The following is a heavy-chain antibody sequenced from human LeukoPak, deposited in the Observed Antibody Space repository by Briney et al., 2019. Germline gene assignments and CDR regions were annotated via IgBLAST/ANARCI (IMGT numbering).Heavy chain of an antibody. CDR2: VDTSGSST. V-gene: IGHV3-23*05. J-gene: IGHJ4*02. CDR1: GFTFSSYA. Sequence: PGGSLRLSCAASGFTFSSYAMSWVRQAPGKGLEWVSAVDTSGSSTYYADSVRGRFSISRDNSKTILFLQTNSLRAEDTAIYYCAKDQYGGNPQYYFDYWGQGTLVTVSS. CDR3: AKDQYGGNPQYYFDY. D-gene: IGHD4-23*01.